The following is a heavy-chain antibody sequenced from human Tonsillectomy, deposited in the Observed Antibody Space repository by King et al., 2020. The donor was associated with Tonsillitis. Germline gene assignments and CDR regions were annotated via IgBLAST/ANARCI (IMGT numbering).Heavy chain of an antibody. CDR3: ARETLAFDS. J-gene: IGHJ4*02. V-gene: IGHV1-2*02. CDR1: GYTFFDYY. Sequence: VQLVESGAEVKKPGASVKVSCKASGYTFFDYYIHWVRQAPGQGLEWMGWIIPNSGGTNFAQKFQVRVTMTRDTSINTAYMELSGLTSDDTAVYYCARETLAFDSWGQGTLVSVSS. CDR2: IIPNSGGT.